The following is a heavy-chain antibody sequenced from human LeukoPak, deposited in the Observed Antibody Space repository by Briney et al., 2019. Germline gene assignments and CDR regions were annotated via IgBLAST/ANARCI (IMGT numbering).Heavy chain of an antibody. Sequence: ASVKVSCKASGYTFTSYGISWVRQAPGQGLEWMGWISAYNGNTNYAQKLQGRVTMTTDTSTSTAYMELRSLRSDDTAVYYCARDVDSSSWYQGYYYYYGMDVWGQGTTVTVSS. CDR1: GYTFTSYG. CDR3: ARDVDSSSWYQGYYYYYGMDV. V-gene: IGHV1-18*01. CDR2: ISAYNGNT. D-gene: IGHD6-13*01. J-gene: IGHJ6*02.